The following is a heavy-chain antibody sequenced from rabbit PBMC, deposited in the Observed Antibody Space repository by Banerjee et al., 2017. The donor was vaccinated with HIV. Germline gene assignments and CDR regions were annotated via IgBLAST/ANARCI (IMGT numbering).Heavy chain of an antibody. Sequence: QQQLEESGGGLVKPEGSLTLSCTASGFSFSSSYYMCWVRQAPGKGLEWIACIYAGSSGSTYYASWAKGRFTISKTSSTTVTLQMTSLTAADTATYFCARDLAGVIGWNFNFWGPGTLVTVS. CDR1: GFSFSSSYY. J-gene: IGHJ4*01. CDR3: ARDLAGVIGWNFNF. D-gene: IGHD4-1*01. CDR2: IYAGSSGST. V-gene: IGHV1S45*01.